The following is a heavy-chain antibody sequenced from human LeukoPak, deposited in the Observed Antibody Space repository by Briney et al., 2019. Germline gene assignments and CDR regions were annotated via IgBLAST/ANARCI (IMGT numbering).Heavy chain of an antibody. D-gene: IGHD4-17*01. CDR2: ISSSSSTI. V-gene: IGHV3-48*01. J-gene: IGHJ4*02. CDR3: ASEGYGDYGDY. Sequence: PGGSLRLSCAASGFTFSSYSMNWVRQAPGKGLEWVSYISSSSSTIYYADSVKGRFTISGGNAKNSLYLQMNSLRAEDTAVYYCASEGYGDYGDYWGQGTLVTVSS. CDR1: GFTFSSYS.